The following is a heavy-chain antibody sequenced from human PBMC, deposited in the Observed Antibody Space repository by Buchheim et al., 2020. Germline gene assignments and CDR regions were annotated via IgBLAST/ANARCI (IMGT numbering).Heavy chain of an antibody. CDR1: GFTFSSYG. Sequence: QVQLVESGGGVVQPGRSLRLSCAASGFTFSSYGMHWVRQAPGKGLEWVAVISYDGSNKYYADSVKGRFTISRDTSKNTLYLQMNSLRAEDTAVYYCAKAGYYDFWSGYRDQVWYFDLWGRGTL. CDR3: AKAGYYDFWSGYRDQVWYFDL. J-gene: IGHJ2*01. CDR2: ISYDGSNK. V-gene: IGHV3-30*18. D-gene: IGHD3-3*01.